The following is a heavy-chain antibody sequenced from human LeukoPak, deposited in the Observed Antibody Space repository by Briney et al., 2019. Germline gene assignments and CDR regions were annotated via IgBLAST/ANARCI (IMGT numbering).Heavy chain of an antibody. CDR3: ARNQLELPPYFDY. J-gene: IGHJ4*02. CDR2: ISGSGGST. Sequence: GSLRLSCAASGFTFSSYAMSWVRQAPGKGLEWVSAISGSGGSTYCADSVKGRFTISRDNSKNTLYLQMNSLRAEDTAVYYCARNQLELPPYFDYWGQGTLVTVSS. CDR1: GFTFSSYA. V-gene: IGHV3-23*01. D-gene: IGHD1-7*01.